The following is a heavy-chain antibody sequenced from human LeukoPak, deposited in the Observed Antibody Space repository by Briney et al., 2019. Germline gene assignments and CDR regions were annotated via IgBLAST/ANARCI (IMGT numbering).Heavy chain of an antibody. Sequence: GASLTVSSTASGYTFTNYGISWVRPGPGHGLGWIGWSSAYNGNTNYAQKLQCRVTMTTDTSTSTAYMELRSLRSDATAVYYCAREAGLRYYDSRGNGFDPWGQGTLVTVSS. CDR1: GYTFTNYG. CDR3: AREAGLRYYDSRGNGFDP. V-gene: IGHV1-18*01. D-gene: IGHD3-22*01. CDR2: SSAYNGNT. J-gene: IGHJ5*02.